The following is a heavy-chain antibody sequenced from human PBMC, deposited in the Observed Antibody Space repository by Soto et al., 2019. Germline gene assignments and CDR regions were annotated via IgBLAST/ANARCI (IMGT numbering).Heavy chain of an antibody. CDR2: MSGSGASA. CDR1: GFPFSNYA. Sequence: GGSLRLSCAASGFPFSNYAMSWVRPAPGKGLEWVSRMSGSGASAYYADYVKGRFTISRDQSENTLHLQMDSLRADDTAVYYCAKGMSISGWSSFDSWGQGTLVTVSS. V-gene: IGHV3-23*01. CDR3: AKGMSISGWSSFDS. D-gene: IGHD6-19*01. J-gene: IGHJ4*02.